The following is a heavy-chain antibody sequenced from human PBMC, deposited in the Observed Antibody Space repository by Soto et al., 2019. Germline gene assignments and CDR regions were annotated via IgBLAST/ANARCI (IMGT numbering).Heavy chain of an antibody. J-gene: IGHJ6*02. CDR1: GFSLTSPGMC. Sequence: SGPTLVNPTETLTLTCTFSGFSLTSPGMCVSWIRQSPGKALEWLALIERDDDDKYYSTSLKTRLTISKDTRKNQVVLTMANMEPADAATYYCARSIRGPRRFNGMDVSGQGTTATASS. CDR3: ARSIRGPRRFNGMDV. V-gene: IGHV2-70*13. D-gene: IGHD1-20*01. CDR2: IERDDDDK.